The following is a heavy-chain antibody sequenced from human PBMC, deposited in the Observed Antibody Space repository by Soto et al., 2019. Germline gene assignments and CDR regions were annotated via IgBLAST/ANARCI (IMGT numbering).Heavy chain of an antibody. CDR2: ISSSSSYI. D-gene: IGHD4-17*01. CDR3: ARYLADYGDYGDY. V-gene: IGHV3-21*01. J-gene: IGHJ4*02. Sequence: EVQLVESGGGLVKPGGSLRLSCAASGFTFSSYSMNWVRQAPGKGLEWVSSISSSSSYIYYADSVKGRFTISRDNAKNSLYLQMNSLRAEDTAVYYCARYLADYGDYGDYWGQGTLVTVSS. CDR1: GFTFSSYS.